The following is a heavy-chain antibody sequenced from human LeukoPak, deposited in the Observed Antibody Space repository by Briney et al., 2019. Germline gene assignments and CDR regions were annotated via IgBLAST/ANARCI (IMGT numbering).Heavy chain of an antibody. D-gene: IGHD4-23*01. Sequence: QAGGSLRLSCAASAFTFSNYDIHWVRQTPGEGLEWVAGIWGDGNRQYYTESVRGRFTISRDNSRNAAYLEMSSLRVDDTAIYYCARGRWIDCWGQGALVTVSS. CDR1: AFTFSNYD. J-gene: IGHJ4*02. CDR3: ARGRWIDC. CDR2: IWGDGNRQ. V-gene: IGHV3-33*01.